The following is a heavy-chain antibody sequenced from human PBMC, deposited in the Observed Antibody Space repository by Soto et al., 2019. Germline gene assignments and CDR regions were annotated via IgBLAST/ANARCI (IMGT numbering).Heavy chain of an antibody. D-gene: IGHD7-27*01. CDR3: ATPTTWGGY. Sequence: EVQLVESGGGLVKPGGSLRLSCAASGFTFSTYSMNWVRQAPGKGLEWVSSISSSSTYIYYADSVRGRFTISRDNAKNSLYLQMNSLRAEDTAVYYCATPTTWGGYWGQGTLVTVSS. J-gene: IGHJ4*02. CDR1: GFTFSTYS. V-gene: IGHV3-21*01. CDR2: ISSSSTYI.